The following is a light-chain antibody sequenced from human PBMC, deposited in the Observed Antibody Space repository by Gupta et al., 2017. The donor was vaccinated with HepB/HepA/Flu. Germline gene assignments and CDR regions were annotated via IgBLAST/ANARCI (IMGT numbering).Light chain of an antibody. V-gene: IGLV3-1*01. Sequence: SYELTQPPSVSVSPGQTASITCSGDKLGDKYACWYQQKPGQSPVLVIYKDSKRSSVIRERFSGSNSGTTATLXIXGTQAMXEDDYYSQAWDSSTVVFGGGTKLTVL. J-gene: IGLJ2*01. CDR3: QAWDSSTVV. CDR2: KDS. CDR1: KLGDKY.